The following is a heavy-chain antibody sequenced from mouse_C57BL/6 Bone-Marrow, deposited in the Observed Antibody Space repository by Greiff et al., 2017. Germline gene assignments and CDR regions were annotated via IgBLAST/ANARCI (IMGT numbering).Heavy chain of an antibody. J-gene: IGHJ2*01. Sequence: VQLQQSGAELVRPGASVKLSCTASGFNIKDDYMHWVKQRPEQGLEWMGWIDPENGDTEYASKFQGKATITADTSSNTAYLQLSSLTSEDTAVYYCTSTTVVATPYYFDYWGQGTTLTVSS. CDR2: IDPENGDT. V-gene: IGHV14-4*01. CDR1: GFNIKDDY. CDR3: TSTTVVATPYYFDY. D-gene: IGHD1-1*01.